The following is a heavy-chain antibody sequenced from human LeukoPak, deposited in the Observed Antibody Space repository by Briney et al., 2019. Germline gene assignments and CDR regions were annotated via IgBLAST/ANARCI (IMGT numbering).Heavy chain of an antibody. D-gene: IGHD3-16*01. Sequence: HPGGSLRLSCAASGFTFSTYSMNWVRQAPGKGLEWVSYISSGSSNIYYADSVKGRFTISRDNAKNSLYLQMNSLRDEDTAVYYCARALGMTIDYWGQGTLVTVSS. V-gene: IGHV3-48*02. CDR3: ARALGMTIDY. J-gene: IGHJ4*02. CDR2: ISSGSSNI. CDR1: GFTFSTYS.